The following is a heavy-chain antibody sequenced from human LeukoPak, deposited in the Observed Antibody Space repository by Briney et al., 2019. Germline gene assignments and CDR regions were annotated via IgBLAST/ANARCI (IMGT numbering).Heavy chain of an antibody. D-gene: IGHD2-15*01. CDR2: IHPNGGVK. Sequence: GGSLRLSCAASGLTFGSYWMSWVRQAPGKGLEWVANIHPNGGVKNYVASVKGRFTISRDNAANSLYLQVNSLRVEDSAVYYCATTFPHCSSGTCALGGQGTLVTVSS. J-gene: IGHJ4*02. V-gene: IGHV3-7*01. CDR1: GLTFGSYW. CDR3: ATTFPHCSSGTCAL.